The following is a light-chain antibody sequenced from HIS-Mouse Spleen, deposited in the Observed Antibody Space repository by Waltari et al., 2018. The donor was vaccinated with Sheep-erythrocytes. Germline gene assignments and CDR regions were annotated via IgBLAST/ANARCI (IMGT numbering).Light chain of an antibody. CDR2: EDS. V-gene: IGLV3-10*01. Sequence: SYELTQPPSVSVSPGQTARITCPGDALPKKYAYWSKQKSGQAPLLVIYEDSKRPSGIPERFSGSSSGTMATLTISGAQVEDEADYYCYSTDSSGNRDVFGTGTKVTVL. CDR3: YSTDSSGNRDV. CDR1: ALPKKY. J-gene: IGLJ1*01.